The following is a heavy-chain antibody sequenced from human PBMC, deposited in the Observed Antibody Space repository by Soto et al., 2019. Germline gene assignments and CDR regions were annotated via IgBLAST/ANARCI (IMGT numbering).Heavy chain of an antibody. D-gene: IGHD2-2*01. J-gene: IGHJ5*02. V-gene: IGHV1-69*06. Sequence: SVKISCKASGGTFSSYAISWVRQAPGQGLEWMGGIIPIFGTANYAQKFQGRVTITADKSTSTAYMELSSLRSEDTAVYYCARGNVVPAAIYNWFEPWGEGTLVTVSS. CDR3: ARGNVVPAAIYNWFEP. CDR1: GGTFSSYA. CDR2: IIPIFGTA.